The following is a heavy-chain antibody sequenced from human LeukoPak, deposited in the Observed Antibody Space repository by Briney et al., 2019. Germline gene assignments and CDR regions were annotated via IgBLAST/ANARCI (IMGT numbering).Heavy chain of an antibody. Sequence: ASVKVSCKASGFTFTSSAIQWVRQARGQRLAWIGWIVVGSGNTNYAQKFQERVTITRDMSTTTAYMELKSLRSEDTAVYYCAAFAGYCSSISCFSWGQGTLVTVSS. CDR2: IVVGSGNT. J-gene: IGHJ4*02. D-gene: IGHD2-2*01. CDR3: AAFAGYCSSISCFS. CDR1: GFTFTSSA. V-gene: IGHV1-58*02.